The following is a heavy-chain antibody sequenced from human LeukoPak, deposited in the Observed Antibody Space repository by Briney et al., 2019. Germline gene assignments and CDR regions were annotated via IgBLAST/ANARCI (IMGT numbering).Heavy chain of an antibody. D-gene: IGHD3-10*01. CDR2: IYPGDSNN. Sequence: GESLKIPCKGPGYTFTFYWSGGVRQVPGKGLEWIGIIYPGDSNNRYSPSFQGQVTISADKSISTAYLQWSSLKASDNAMYYCARQDGSGLYYCDYWGQGTLVTVSS. V-gene: IGHV5-51*01. J-gene: IGHJ4*02. CDR1: GYTFTFYW. CDR3: ARQDGSGLYYCDY.